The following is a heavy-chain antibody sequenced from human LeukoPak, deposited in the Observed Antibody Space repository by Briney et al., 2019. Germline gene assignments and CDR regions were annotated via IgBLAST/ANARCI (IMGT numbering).Heavy chain of an antibody. V-gene: IGHV3-48*04. D-gene: IGHD4-17*01. CDR2: ISSSSSTI. CDR3: AKSRYGALGYFDY. CDR1: GFTFSSYS. Sequence: AGGSLRLSCAASGFTFSSYSMNWVRQAPGKGLEWVSYISSSSSTIYYADSVKGRFTISRDNAKNSLYLQMNSLRAEDTAVYYCAKSRYGALGYFDYWGQGTLVTVSS. J-gene: IGHJ4*02.